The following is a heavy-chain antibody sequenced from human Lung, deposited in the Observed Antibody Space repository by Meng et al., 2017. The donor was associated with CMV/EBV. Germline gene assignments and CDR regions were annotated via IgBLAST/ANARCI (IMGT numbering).Heavy chain of an antibody. CDR1: GGSIGSGGYY. V-gene: IGHV4-31*03. CDR3: AREAGRDGYATPKFDY. Sequence: GQLQDAGPGLGKPSQALSLTCTVSGGSIGSGGYYWSWIRQHPGKGLEWIGYIYYTGSTFYNPSLKSRVTISVDTSKNQFSLKLIPATAADTAVYYCAREAGRDGYATPKFDYWGQGTLVTVSS. J-gene: IGHJ4*02. CDR2: IYYTGST. D-gene: IGHD5-24*01.